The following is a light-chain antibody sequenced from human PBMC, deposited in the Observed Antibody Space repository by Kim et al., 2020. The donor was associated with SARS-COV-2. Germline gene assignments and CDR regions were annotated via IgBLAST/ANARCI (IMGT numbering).Light chain of an antibody. V-gene: IGLV2-8*01. CDR2: EVS. CDR3: SSDAGSNNLV. Sequence: GRSATIYSTGTSSAVAGSNYVSWYQQHPGKAPKLMIYEVSKRPSGVPDRFSGSTSGNTASLTVSGLQAEDEADYYCSSDAGSNNLVFGGGTQLTVL. J-gene: IGLJ2*01. CDR1: SSAVAGSNY.